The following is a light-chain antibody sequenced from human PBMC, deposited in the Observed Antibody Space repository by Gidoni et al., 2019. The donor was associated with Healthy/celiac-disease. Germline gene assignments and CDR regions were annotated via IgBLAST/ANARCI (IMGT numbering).Light chain of an antibody. V-gene: IGLV3-1*01. CDR1: KLGDNY. CDR3: QAWDSRVV. Sequence: SYELTQPPSVSVSPGQTASITCSGDKLGDNYACWYQHKPGQSPVLVIDQDSKRPSGIPERFSCSNSGNTATLTISGTQAMDEADYYCQAWDSRVVVGGWTTLTVL. J-gene: IGLJ2*01. CDR2: QDS.